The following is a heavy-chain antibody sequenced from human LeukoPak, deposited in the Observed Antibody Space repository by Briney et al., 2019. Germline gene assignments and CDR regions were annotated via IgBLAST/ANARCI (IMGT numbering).Heavy chain of an antibody. V-gene: IGHV3-21*04. D-gene: IGHD6-13*01. CDR1: GFTFSSYS. CDR2: ISSSSSYI. Sequence: GGSLRLSCAASGFTFSSYSMNWVRQAPGKGLEWVSSISSSSSYIYYADSVKGRFTISRDNSKNTLYLQMNSLRAEDTAVYYCAKGQHSSSWYGGTENIPFWGQGTLVTVSS. J-gene: IGHJ4*02. CDR3: AKGQHSSSWYGGTENIPF.